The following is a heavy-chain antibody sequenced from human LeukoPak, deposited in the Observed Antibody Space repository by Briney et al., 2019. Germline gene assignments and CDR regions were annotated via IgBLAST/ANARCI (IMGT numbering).Heavy chain of an antibody. CDR2: MYYTGNT. CDR1: GGSISADY. J-gene: IGHJ6*03. D-gene: IGHD3-22*01. V-gene: IGHV4-59*01. CDR3: ARGPGSSFYDSGRLYYMDV. Sequence: PSETLSLTCTVSGGSISADYWAWIRQPPGKGLEWLGCMYYTGNTIYSASLKSRITISKGTSENQFSLKLSSVTAADTAMYYCARGPGSSFYDSGRLYYMDVWGKGTTVTVSS.